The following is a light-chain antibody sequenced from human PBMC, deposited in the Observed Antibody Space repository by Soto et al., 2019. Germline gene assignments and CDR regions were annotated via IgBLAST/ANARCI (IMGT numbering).Light chain of an antibody. J-gene: IGKJ5*01. V-gene: IGKV1-39*01. CDR3: EQTYSTPVT. CDR2: GAF. Sequence: DIQLIQSPSSLSASVGDRVTVTWRTSQKNNNYLNWYQQKPGKAPKLMIYGAFSVQRGVPLRFSGSGSGTEFTLTISSLQSEDFAIYYCEQTYSTPVTFGQGTRLEIK. CDR1: QKNNNY.